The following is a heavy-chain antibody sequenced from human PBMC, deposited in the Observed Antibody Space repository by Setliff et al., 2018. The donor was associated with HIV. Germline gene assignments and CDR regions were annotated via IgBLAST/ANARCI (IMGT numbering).Heavy chain of an antibody. V-gene: IGHV7-4-1*02. J-gene: IGHJ4*02. Sequence: ASVKVSCKASGYTFNIYAINWVRQAPGQGLEWMGWINTKTAYPMYARDFTGHFVFSLDTSLTTAFLQINSLKAGDTAMYYCAKVGDNADGLDYWGQGTMFTVSS. CDR1: GYTFNIYA. CDR3: AKVGDNADGLDY. D-gene: IGHD3-16*01. CDR2: INTKTAYP.